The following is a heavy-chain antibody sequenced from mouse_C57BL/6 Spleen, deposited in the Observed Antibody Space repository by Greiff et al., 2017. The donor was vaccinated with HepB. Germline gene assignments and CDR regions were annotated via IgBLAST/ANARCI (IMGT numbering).Heavy chain of an antibody. Sequence: QVQLQQSGPELVKPGASVKISCKASGYAFSSSWMNWVKQRPGKGLEWIGRIYPGDGDTNDNGKFKGKATLTADKSSSTAYMQLSSLTSEDSAVYFCAREGLHYYGSSYDVWGTGTTVTVSS. CDR1: GYAFSSSW. D-gene: IGHD1-1*01. CDR3: AREGLHYYGSSYDV. V-gene: IGHV1-82*01. CDR2: IYPGDGDT. J-gene: IGHJ1*03.